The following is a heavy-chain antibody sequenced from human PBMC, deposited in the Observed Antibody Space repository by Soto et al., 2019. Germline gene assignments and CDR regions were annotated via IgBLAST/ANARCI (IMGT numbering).Heavy chain of an antibody. J-gene: IGHJ5*02. CDR3: ARGRPRITIFGVVIDWFDP. Sequence: GASVKVSCKASGYTFTSYGISWVRQAPGQGLEWMGWISAYNGNTNYAQKLQGRVTMTTDTSTSTAYMELRSLRSDDTAVYYCARGRPRITIFGVVIDWFDPWGQGTLVTVSS. V-gene: IGHV1-18*01. CDR1: GYTFTSYG. CDR2: ISAYNGNT. D-gene: IGHD3-3*01.